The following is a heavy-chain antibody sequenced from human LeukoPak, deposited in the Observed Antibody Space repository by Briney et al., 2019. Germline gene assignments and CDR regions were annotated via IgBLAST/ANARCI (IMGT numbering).Heavy chain of an antibody. CDR3: ARATPLRYYDFWSGTRWFDP. Sequence: ASVKVSCKASGYTFTGNYMHWVRQAPGQGLEWMGWINPNSGGTNYAQKFQGRVTMTRDTSISTAYMELSRLRSDDTAVYYCARATPLRYYDFWSGTRWFDPWGQGTLVTVSS. J-gene: IGHJ5*02. CDR1: GYTFTGNY. CDR2: INPNSGGT. V-gene: IGHV1-2*02. D-gene: IGHD3-3*01.